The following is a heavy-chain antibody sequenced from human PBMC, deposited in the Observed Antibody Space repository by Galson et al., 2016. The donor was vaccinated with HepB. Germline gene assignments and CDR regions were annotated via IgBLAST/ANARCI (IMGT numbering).Heavy chain of an antibody. CDR2: LSFTGST. J-gene: IGHJ5*02. V-gene: IGHV4-31*03. Sequence: TLSLTCTVSGGSIRSDDHYWSWLRQHPGRGLEWIGYLSFTGSTYYNPSLKSRVSMSRDTSKNQFSLSLTSVTDADTAVYCCARDRWAGKTLYWMDPWGQGTLVSVSS. CDR3: ARDRWAGKTLYWMDP. CDR1: GGSIRSDDHY. D-gene: IGHD1/OR15-1a*01.